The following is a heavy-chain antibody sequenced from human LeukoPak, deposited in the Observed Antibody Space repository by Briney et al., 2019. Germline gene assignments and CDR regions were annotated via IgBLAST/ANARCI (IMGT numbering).Heavy chain of an antibody. J-gene: IGHJ4*02. CDR2: VNPSGGAT. CDR1: GYDFTDYY. CDR3: VTYTSAIQYFLY. V-gene: IGHV1-2*02. D-gene: IGHD6-19*01. Sequence: GASVKVSCKASGYDFTDYYVHWVRQAPGQGPEWMGWVNPSGGATKYAQKFQDRVTLTRDTSISTAYLELSGLRSGDTAVYYCVTYTSAIQYFLYWGLGTLVTVSS.